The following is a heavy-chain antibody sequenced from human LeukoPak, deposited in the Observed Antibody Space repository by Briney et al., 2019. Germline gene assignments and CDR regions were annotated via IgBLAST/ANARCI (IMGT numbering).Heavy chain of an antibody. CDR1: GFTFSSYS. CDR2: ISGSGDGT. J-gene: IGHJ5*02. V-gene: IGHV3-23*01. Sequence: GGSLRLSCAASGFTFSSYSMNWVRQAPGKGLEWVSSISGSGDGTHYADTVKGRFTISRDNSKTTLYLQMRSLRADDTAVYYCARDTISCTGGTCYENWLDPWGQGTLVTVSS. CDR3: ARDTISCTGGTCYENWLDP. D-gene: IGHD2-15*01.